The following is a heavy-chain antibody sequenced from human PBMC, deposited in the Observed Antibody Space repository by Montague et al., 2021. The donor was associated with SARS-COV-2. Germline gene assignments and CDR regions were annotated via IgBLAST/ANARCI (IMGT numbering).Heavy chain of an antibody. CDR2: IHSAVRGT. CDR1: GFTVSNSP. D-gene: IGHD3-9*01. CDR3: AKVGDILTGYSLINLDA. Sequence: SLILSCAASGFTVSNSPMSLVRQAPGKGLDWVSVIHSAVRGTYYXYSLQVRFTISRDNLKNTVYLQMNSLRDVDTALYYCAKVGDILTGYSLINLDAWGQGTLVVVSS. J-gene: IGHJ5*02. V-gene: IGHV3-23*03.